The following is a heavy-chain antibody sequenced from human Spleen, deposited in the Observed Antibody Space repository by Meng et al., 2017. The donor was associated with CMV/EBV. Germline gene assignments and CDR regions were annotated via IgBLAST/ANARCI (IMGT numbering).Heavy chain of an antibody. J-gene: IGHJ4*02. Sequence: QVQLVQSGAEVKKPGSSVKVSCKASGGTFSSYAISWVRQAPGQGLEWMGGIIPIFGTANYAQKFQGRVTITADESTSTAYMELSSLRSEDTAVYYCARRGPKYYDFWSGSYYFDYWGQGTLVTVSS. CDR1: GGTFSSYA. CDR3: ARRGPKYYDFWSGSYYFDY. CDR2: IIPIFGTA. V-gene: IGHV1-69*01. D-gene: IGHD3-3*01.